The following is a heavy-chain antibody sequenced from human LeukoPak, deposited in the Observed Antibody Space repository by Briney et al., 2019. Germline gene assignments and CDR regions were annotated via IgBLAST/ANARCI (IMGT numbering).Heavy chain of an antibody. Sequence: GGSLRLSRAASGFAFSSYAMNWVRQAPGKGLEWVSFITGDSGTIYYVDSMKGRFTISRDNAKNSLYLQIDNLRAEDTAVYYCARDRMGGSFDYWGQGTPVTVSS. V-gene: IGHV3-48*01. CDR2: ITGDSGTI. CDR3: ARDRMGGSFDY. CDR1: GFAFSSYA. D-gene: IGHD2-15*01. J-gene: IGHJ4*02.